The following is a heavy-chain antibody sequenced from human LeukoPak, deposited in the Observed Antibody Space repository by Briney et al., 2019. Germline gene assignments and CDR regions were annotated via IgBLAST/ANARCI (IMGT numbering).Heavy chain of an antibody. CDR2: VSAHNGNT. D-gene: IGHD1-7*01. J-gene: IGHJ1*01. CDR3: ARGQNWNYASGH. Sequence: GASVKVSCKAPGYTFTNYGISWVRQAPGQGLEWMGWVSAHNGNTNYVQKLQGRVTITTDTSTSTAYMELRSLRSDDTAVYYCARGQNWNYASGHWGQGTQVIVSS. CDR1: GYTFTNYG. V-gene: IGHV1-18*01.